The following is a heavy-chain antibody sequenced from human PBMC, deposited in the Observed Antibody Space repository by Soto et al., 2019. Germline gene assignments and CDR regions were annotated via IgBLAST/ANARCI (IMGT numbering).Heavy chain of an antibody. Sequence: SETLSLTCAVSGGSISSGGYSWSWLRQPPGKGLEWIGEIYHSGTTNYSPSLKSRVTISVDKSTNQFSLKVNSVTAADTAVYYCARGRDGNNYFYWFDPWGQGTLVTVS. CDR3: ARGRDGNNYFYWFDP. D-gene: IGHD1-1*01. J-gene: IGHJ5*02. V-gene: IGHV4-30-2*01. CDR1: GGSISSGGYS. CDR2: IYHSGTT.